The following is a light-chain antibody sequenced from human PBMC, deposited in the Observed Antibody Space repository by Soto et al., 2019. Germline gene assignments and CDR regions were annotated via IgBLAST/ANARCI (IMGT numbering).Light chain of an antibody. CDR2: YDS. V-gene: IGLV3-21*04. CDR1: NIGINA. Sequence: SCELTQPPSVSVAPEKTATITCGGDNIGINAVHWYQQKPGQAPLLVVYYDSDRPSGIPERFSGSTSGNTATLTISRVEAGDEADYYCQLWNSSSDQGVFGGGTKVTVL. J-gene: IGLJ3*02. CDR3: QLWNSSSDQGV.